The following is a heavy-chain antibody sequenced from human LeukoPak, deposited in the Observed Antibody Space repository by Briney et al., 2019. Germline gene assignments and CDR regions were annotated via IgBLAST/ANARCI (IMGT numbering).Heavy chain of an antibody. CDR3: ARDPGAVAGTGVLLDY. V-gene: IGHV1-69*13. CDR2: IIPIFGTA. J-gene: IGHJ4*02. CDR1: GGTFSSYA. Sequence: GASVKVSCKASGGTFSSYAISWVRQATGQGLEWMRGIIPIFGTANYAQKFQGRVTITADESTSTAYMELSSLRSEDTAVYYCARDPGAVAGTGVLLDYWGQGTLVTVSS. D-gene: IGHD6-19*01.